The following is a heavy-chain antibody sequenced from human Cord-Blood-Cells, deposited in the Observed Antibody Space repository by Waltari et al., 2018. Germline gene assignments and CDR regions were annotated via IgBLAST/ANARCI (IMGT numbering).Heavy chain of an antibody. CDR1: GGSIRSSSYY. V-gene: IGHV4-39*01. D-gene: IGHD2-2*01. CDR2: CYYSGST. CDR3: ARQWSIVVVPAAIHDAFDI. Sequence: QLQLQESGPGLVKPSETLSLTCTVSGGSIRSSSYYWGWIRQPPGKGLEVIGSCYYSGSTYYNPSLKSRVTISVDTSKNQFSLKLSSVTAADTAVYYCARQWSIVVVPAAIHDAFDIWGQGTMVTVSS. J-gene: IGHJ3*02.